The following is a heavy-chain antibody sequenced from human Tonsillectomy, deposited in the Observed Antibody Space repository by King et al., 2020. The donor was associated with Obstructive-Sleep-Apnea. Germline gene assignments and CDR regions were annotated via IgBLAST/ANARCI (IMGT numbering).Heavy chain of an antibody. V-gene: IGHV1-8*01. J-gene: IGHJ4*02. CDR3: ARGTFTPVVRSSYYFDY. CDR1: GYTFASYD. D-gene: IGHD2-21*01. Sequence: QLVQSGAEVKKPGASVKVSCKASGYTFASYDINWVRQATGQGLEWMGWMNPNSGNTGYAQKIQGRVTMTMNTSISTAYMELSSLRSEDTALYYCARGTFTPVVRSSYYFDYWGQGTLVTVSS. CDR2: MNPNSGNT.